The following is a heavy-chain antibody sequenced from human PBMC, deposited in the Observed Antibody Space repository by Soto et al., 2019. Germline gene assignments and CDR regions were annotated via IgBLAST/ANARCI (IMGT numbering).Heavy chain of an antibody. V-gene: IGHV3-23*01. Sequence: PGGSLRLSCAASGFTFSSYAMSWVRQAPGKGLEWVSAISGSGGSTYYADSVKGRFTISRDNSKNTLYLQMNSLRAEDTAVYYCARDPQGSYCFIDYWGQRTPFTVSS. CDR2: ISGSGGST. CDR3: ARDPQGSYCFIDY. CDR1: GFTFSSYA. J-gene: IGHJ4*02. D-gene: IGHD3-10*01.